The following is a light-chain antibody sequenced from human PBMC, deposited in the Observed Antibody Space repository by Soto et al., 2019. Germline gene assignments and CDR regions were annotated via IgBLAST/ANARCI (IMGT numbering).Light chain of an antibody. J-gene: IGKJ1*01. Sequence: DIQMTQSPSSQSTSVGDRVTITCRASQSITNYLNWYQQKPGGVPKLLIFAASRLQSGVPSRFSGSGSGTDFTLTISSLQPEDFATYYCQQSYITPWTFGQGTKVEIK. CDR2: AAS. CDR3: QQSYITPWT. CDR1: QSITNY. V-gene: IGKV1-39*01.